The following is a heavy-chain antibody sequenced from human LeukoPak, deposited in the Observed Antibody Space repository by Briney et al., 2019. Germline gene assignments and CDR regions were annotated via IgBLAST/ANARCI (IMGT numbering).Heavy chain of an antibody. CDR2: INYSVNT. D-gene: IGHD1-26*01. V-gene: IGHV4-30-4*01. J-gene: IGHJ4*02. Sequence: SETLSLPCTVSGGSIKRGDYYWSWIRQSPEKGLEWIGYINYSVNTYYNPSLKSRVSISVDTSRNQFSLKLRSVTAADTAVYYCARELATSSVFDYWGQGALVTVSS. CDR1: GGSIKRGDYY. CDR3: ARELATSSVFDY.